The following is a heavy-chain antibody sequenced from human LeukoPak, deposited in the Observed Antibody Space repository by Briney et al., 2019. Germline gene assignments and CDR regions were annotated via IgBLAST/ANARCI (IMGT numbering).Heavy chain of an antibody. Sequence: PGGSLRLSCAASGFTFSSYGMHWVRQAPGKGLEWVAFIRYDGSNKYYADSFKGRFTISRDNSKNTLYLQMNSLRAEDTAVYYCAKIPYDFWSGYTQFDYWGQGTLVTVSS. CDR2: IRYDGSNK. J-gene: IGHJ4*02. D-gene: IGHD3-3*01. CDR3: AKIPYDFWSGYTQFDY. V-gene: IGHV3-30*02. CDR1: GFTFSSYG.